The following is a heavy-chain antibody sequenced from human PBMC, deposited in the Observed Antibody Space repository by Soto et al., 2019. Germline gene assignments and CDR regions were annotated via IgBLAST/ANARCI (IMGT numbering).Heavy chain of an antibody. CDR2: IWSDGKKE. CDR3: ARDRDGGWFHMDV. J-gene: IGHJ6*02. V-gene: IGHV3-33*01. CDR1: GFPFWHYG. D-gene: IGHD6-19*01. Sequence: QVQQVESGGGVVQPGRSLRLSCVGSGFPFWHYGMHWVRQAPGKGLECVAVIWSDGKKESYADFVKGRFAISRDNFKDTLYLQMNSLRAEDTAVYYCARDRDGGWFHMDVWGQGTTVTVSS.